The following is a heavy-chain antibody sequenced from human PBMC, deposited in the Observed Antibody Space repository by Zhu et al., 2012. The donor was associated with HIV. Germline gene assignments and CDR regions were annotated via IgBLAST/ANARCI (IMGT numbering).Heavy chain of an antibody. CDR3: AKGYSSGWFFDY. Sequence: EVQLVESGGVVVQPGGSLRLSCAASGFTFDDYAMHWVRQAPGKGLEWVSLISWDGGSTYYADSVKGRFTISRDNSKNSLYLQMNSLRAEDTALYYCAKGYSSGWFFDYWGQGTLVTVSS. D-gene: IGHD6-19*01. V-gene: IGHV3-43D*04. CDR1: GFTFDDYA. J-gene: IGHJ4*02. CDR2: ISWDGGST.